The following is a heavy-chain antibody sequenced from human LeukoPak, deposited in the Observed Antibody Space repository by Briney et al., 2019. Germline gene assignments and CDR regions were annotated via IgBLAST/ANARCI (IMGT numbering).Heavy chain of an antibody. CDR2: ISSSGSTI. CDR1: GFTFSDYY. D-gene: IGHD6-6*01. V-gene: IGHV3-11*01. Sequence: GGTLRLSCAASGFTFSDYYMSWIRQAPGKGLESVSYISSSGSTIYYADSVKGRFTISRDNAKNSLYLQMNSLRAEDTAVYYCARDSGAYSSSSGLGYWGQGTLVTVSS. J-gene: IGHJ4*02. CDR3: ARDSGAYSSSSGLGY.